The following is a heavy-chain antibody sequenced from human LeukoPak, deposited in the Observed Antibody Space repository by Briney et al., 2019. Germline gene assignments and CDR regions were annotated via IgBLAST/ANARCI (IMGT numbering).Heavy chain of an antibody. CDR3: ARSGDVYYGMDV. V-gene: IGHV3-23*01. CDR1: GFTFRDFA. CDR2: ISMSAVET. D-gene: IGHD3-10*01. Sequence: GGSLRLSCTASGFTFRDFAMSWVRQAPGKGLEWVATISMSAVETNYADSVKGRFTISRDNSKNTLYLQMNSLRAEDTAVYYCARSGDVYYGMDVWGKGTTVTVSS. J-gene: IGHJ6*04.